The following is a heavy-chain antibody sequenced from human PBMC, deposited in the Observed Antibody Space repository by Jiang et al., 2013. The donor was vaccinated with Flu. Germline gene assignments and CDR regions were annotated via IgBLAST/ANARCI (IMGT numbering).Heavy chain of an antibody. CDR1: GGSISSGGYY. V-gene: IGHV4-31*03. D-gene: IGHD1-7*01. CDR3: ARDQSIRTTRWFDP. J-gene: IGHJ5*02. CDR2: IYYSGST. Sequence: GPGLVKPSQTLSLTRTVSGGSISSGGYYWSWIRQHPGKGLEWIGYIYYSGSTYYNPSLKSRVTISVDTSKNQFSLKLSSVTAADTAVYYCARDQSIRTTRWFDPWGQGTLVTV.